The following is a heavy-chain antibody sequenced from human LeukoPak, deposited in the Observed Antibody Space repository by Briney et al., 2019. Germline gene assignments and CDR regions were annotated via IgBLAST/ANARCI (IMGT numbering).Heavy chain of an antibody. D-gene: IGHD3-22*01. CDR1: GGSISSYY. V-gene: IGHV4-59*12. CDR2: ISDIGSI. Sequence: SETLSLTCTVSGGSISSYYWSWIRQPPGKGLEWIAYISDIGSINYNPSLKSRVTISLDTSKNQFSLKLSSVTAADTAVYYCARKPVYYYDSSGYYPFDYWGQGTLVTVSS. J-gene: IGHJ4*02. CDR3: ARKPVYYYDSSGYYPFDY.